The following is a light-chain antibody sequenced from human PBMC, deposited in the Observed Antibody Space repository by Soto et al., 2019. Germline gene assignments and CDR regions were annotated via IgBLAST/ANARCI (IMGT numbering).Light chain of an antibody. J-gene: IGLJ3*02. CDR2: EVS. Sequence: QYALTQPASVSGSPGQSITISCTGTSSDVGGYKFVSWYQQHPGKAPKLMIYEVSNRPSGVSNRFSGSKSGNTASLTISGLQAEDEADYYCSSYTTSSTRVFGGGTQLTVL. CDR1: SSDVGGYKF. CDR3: SSYTTSSTRV. V-gene: IGLV2-14*01.